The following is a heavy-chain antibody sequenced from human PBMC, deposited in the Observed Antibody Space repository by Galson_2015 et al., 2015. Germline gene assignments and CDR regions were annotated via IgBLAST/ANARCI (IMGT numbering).Heavy chain of an antibody. CDR2: IYYSGST. Sequence: LSLTCTVSGGSIRSGGYYWSWIRQHPGKGLEWIGYIYYSGSTYYNPSLKSRVTISVDTSKNQFSLKLSSVTAADTAVYYCARDIRVVVVAATPAYYYYGMDVWGQGTTVTVSS. J-gene: IGHJ6*02. D-gene: IGHD2-15*01. V-gene: IGHV4-31*03. CDR1: GGSIRSGGYY. CDR3: ARDIRVVVVAATPAYYYYGMDV.